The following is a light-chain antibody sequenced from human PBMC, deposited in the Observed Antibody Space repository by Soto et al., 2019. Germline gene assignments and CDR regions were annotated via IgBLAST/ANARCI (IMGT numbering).Light chain of an antibody. J-gene: IGKJ4*01. CDR1: QGIRND. V-gene: IGKV1-6*01. CDR2: AAS. CDR3: QQYYSTPPLT. Sequence: AIQMTQSPSSLSASVGDRVTITCRASQGIRNDLGWYQQKPGKAPKLLIYAASSLQSGVPSRFSGSGSGTDFTLTISSLQPEDVAVYYCQQYYSTPPLTFGGGTKVEIK.